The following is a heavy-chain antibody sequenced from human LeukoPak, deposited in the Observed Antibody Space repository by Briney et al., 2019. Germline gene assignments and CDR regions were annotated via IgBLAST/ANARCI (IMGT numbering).Heavy chain of an antibody. CDR3: ARSFVSYYYDSSGYPALDY. Sequence: PGGSLRLSCAASGFTFSSYSMNWVRQAPGKGLEWVSSISSSSSYIYYADSVKGRFTISRDNAKNSLYLQMNSLRAEDTAVYYCARSFVSYYYDSSGYPALDYWGQGTLVTVSS. CDR2: ISSSSSYI. J-gene: IGHJ4*02. V-gene: IGHV3-21*01. CDR1: GFTFSSYS. D-gene: IGHD3-22*01.